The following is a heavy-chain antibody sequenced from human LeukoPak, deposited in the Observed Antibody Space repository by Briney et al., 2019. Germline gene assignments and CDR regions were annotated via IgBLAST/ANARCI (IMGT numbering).Heavy chain of an antibody. J-gene: IGHJ5*02. Sequence: ASVKVSCEASGYNFTDYLIHWVRQAPGQGLEWMGWIKPNSGGTNSAQNLQGRVTLTRDTSIGTAYMELSRLTSDDTAIYYCARDVGSMVRILRGGGKDYNWFDPWGQGALVTVSS. V-gene: IGHV1-2*02. D-gene: IGHD3-10*01. CDR1: GYNFTDYL. CDR2: IKPNSGGT. CDR3: ARDVGSMVRILRGGGKDYNWFDP.